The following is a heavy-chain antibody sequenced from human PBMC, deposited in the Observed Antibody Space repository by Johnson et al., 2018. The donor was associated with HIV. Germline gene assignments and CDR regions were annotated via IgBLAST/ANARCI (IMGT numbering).Heavy chain of an antibody. D-gene: IGHD5-18*01. V-gene: IGHV3-74*01. CDR2: INSDGSST. CDR1: GFTFSSYW. CDR3: AREGYSYGYDVFDI. Sequence: VQLVESGGGLVQPGGSLRLSCAASGFTFSSYWMHWVRQAPGKGLVWVSRINSDGSSTSYADSVKGRFTISRDNAKNTLYMQMNSLSAEDTAVYYCAREGYSYGYDVFDIWGQGTMVTVSS. J-gene: IGHJ3*02.